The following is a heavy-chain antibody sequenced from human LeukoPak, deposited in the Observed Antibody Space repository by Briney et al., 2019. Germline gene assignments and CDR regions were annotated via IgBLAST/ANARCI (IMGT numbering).Heavy chain of an antibody. Sequence: GGTLRLSCAASGFTFGSYGMNWVRQAPEKGLEWVSGISGTGDSTCYADSVRGWFTISRDNSKNTLYLQMNSLRAEDTAVYYCARGGTGDYGDFEVDYWGQGTLVTVSS. D-gene: IGHD4-17*01. V-gene: IGHV3-23*01. CDR2: ISGTGDST. CDR3: ARGGTGDYGDFEVDY. CDR1: GFTFGSYG. J-gene: IGHJ4*02.